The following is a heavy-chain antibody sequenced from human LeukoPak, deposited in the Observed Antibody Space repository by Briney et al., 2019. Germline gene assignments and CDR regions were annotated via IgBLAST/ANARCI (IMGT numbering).Heavy chain of an antibody. Sequence: GGSLRLSCAASGFTFSSYSMNWVRQAPGKGLEWVSSISSSSSYIYYAGSVKGRFTISRDNAKNSLYLQMNSLRAEDTAVYYCAREPSGSPQAFDIWGQGTMVTVSS. J-gene: IGHJ3*02. V-gene: IGHV3-21*01. D-gene: IGHD1-26*01. CDR2: ISSSSSYI. CDR1: GFTFSSYS. CDR3: AREPSGSPQAFDI.